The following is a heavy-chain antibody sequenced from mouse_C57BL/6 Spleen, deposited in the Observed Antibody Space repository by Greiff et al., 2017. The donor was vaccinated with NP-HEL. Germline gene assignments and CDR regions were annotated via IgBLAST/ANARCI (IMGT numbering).Heavy chain of an antibody. D-gene: IGHD2-3*01. Sequence: EVQLVESGGGLVQPGGSLKLSCAASGFTFSDYYMYWVRQTPEKRLEWVAYISNGGGSTYYPDTVKGRFTISRDNAKNTLYLQMSRLKSEDTAMYYCARIYDGYYKYFDVWGTGTTVTVSS. CDR3: ARIYDGYYKYFDV. V-gene: IGHV5-12*01. J-gene: IGHJ1*03. CDR1: GFTFSDYY. CDR2: ISNGGGST.